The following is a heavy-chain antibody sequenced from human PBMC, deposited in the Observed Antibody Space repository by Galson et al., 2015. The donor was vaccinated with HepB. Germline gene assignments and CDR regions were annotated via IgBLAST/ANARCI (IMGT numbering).Heavy chain of an antibody. V-gene: IGHV4-59*01. D-gene: IGHD5-12*01. CDR1: GGSISSYY. Sequence: SETLSLTCTVSGGSISSYYWSWIRQPPGKGLEWIGYIYYSGSTNYNPSLKSRVTISVDTSKNQFSLKLSSVTAADTAVYYCARDGGDIVATQDAFDIWGQGTMVTVSS. CDR2: IYYSGST. CDR3: ARDGGDIVATQDAFDI. J-gene: IGHJ3*02.